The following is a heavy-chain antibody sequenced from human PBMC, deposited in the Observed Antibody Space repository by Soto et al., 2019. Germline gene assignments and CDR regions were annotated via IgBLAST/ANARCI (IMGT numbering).Heavy chain of an antibody. CDR1: GFSPRSTGVG. Sequence: QITLKESGPTLVQPTQTLTLTCTVSGFSPRSTGVGVGWIRQPPGKALEWLAFIYWDDDKRYSPSLESRLTITKDTSKSQVGLTIANMDPVDTATYYCAHRRQYNHPWYCGLDVWGQGTTVTVSS. D-gene: IGHD1-20*01. CDR3: AHRRQYNHPWYCGLDV. CDR2: IYWDDDK. V-gene: IGHV2-5*02. J-gene: IGHJ6*02.